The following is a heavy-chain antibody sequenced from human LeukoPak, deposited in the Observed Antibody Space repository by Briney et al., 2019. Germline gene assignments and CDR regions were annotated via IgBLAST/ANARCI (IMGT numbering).Heavy chain of an antibody. V-gene: IGHV3-30*02. Sequence: GSLRPSFAASGFTYRNYGMHWVRRAPGKGLEWVTFIRNDGSGKYYADSVSGRFTISRDDSKNTLYLQMNSLRAEDTAVYHCVQDRDWGFGYWGRGTLVTVSS. CDR3: VQDRDWGFGY. J-gene: IGHJ4*02. CDR1: GFTYRNYG. CDR2: IRNDGSGK. D-gene: IGHD7-27*01.